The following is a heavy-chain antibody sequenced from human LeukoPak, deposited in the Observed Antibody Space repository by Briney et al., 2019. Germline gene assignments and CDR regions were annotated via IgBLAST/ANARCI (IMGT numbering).Heavy chain of an antibody. CDR2: IKQDGSEK. CDR1: GFAFSSYA. J-gene: IGHJ4*02. CDR3: ARADGYSSSWYPDY. D-gene: IGHD6-13*01. V-gene: IGHV3-7*01. Sequence: GGSLRLSCAASGFAFSSYAMSWVRQAPGKGLEWVANIKQDGSEKYYVDSVKGRFTISRDNAKNSLYLQMNGLRAEDTAVYYCARADGYSSSWYPDYWGQGTLVTVSS.